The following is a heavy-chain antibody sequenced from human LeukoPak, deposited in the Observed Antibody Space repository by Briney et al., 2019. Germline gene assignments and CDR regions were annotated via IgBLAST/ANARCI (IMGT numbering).Heavy chain of an antibody. CDR2: ISAYNGDT. J-gene: IGHJ3*02. Sequence: ASVKVSCKASGGTFSSYAISWVRQAPGQGLEWMGWISAYNGDTNYAQKFQGRVTMTTDTSTSTAYMEVRSLRSDDTAVYYCAREYYDSSGYFGRDDAFDIWGQGTMVTVSS. CDR3: AREYYDSSGYFGRDDAFDI. CDR1: GGTFSSYA. V-gene: IGHV1-18*01. D-gene: IGHD3-22*01.